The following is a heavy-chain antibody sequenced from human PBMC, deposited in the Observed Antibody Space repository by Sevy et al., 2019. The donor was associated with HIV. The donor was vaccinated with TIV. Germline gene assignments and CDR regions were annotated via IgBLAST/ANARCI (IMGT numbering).Heavy chain of an antibody. V-gene: IGHV3-30-3*01. D-gene: IGHD6-19*01. Sequence: GGSLRLSCAASGFTFSTYAMHWVRQAPGKGLEWVAVISYDGSNKYYADSVKGRFTISRDNSKNTLYLQMNSLRAEDTAVYYCARDWSGMSGWYGYFDYWGQGTLVTVSS. CDR1: GFTFSTYA. CDR3: ARDWSGMSGWYGYFDY. J-gene: IGHJ4*02. CDR2: ISYDGSNK.